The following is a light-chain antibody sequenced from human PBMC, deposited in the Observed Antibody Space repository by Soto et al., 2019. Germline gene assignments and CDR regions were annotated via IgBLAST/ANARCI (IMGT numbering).Light chain of an antibody. Sequence: IVLTQSPGTLSLSPRERATLSCRASQSVSSSTYLAWYQQKPGQAPRLLIYDASSRATGIPDRFSGSGSGTDFTLTISRVEPEDFALYYCQQYGSSLTFGLGTKVDIK. V-gene: IGKV3-20*01. CDR3: QQYGSSLT. CDR1: QSVSSSTY. CDR2: DAS. J-gene: IGKJ1*01.